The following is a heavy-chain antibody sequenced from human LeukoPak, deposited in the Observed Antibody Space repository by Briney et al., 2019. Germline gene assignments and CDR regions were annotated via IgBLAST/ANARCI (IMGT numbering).Heavy chain of an antibody. V-gene: IGHV4-61*10. CDR2: IHNSGST. D-gene: IGHD3-16*01. J-gene: IGHJ4*02. CDR1: GGSITSGSYY. CDR3: ARGIRGAADY. Sequence: PSETLSLTCSVSGGSITSGSYYWSWIRQPAGKGPEWIGYIHNSGSTSYNPSLKSRLAMSLDTSKNQFSLNLNSVTAADTAVYYCARGIRGAADYWGQGTLVTVSS.